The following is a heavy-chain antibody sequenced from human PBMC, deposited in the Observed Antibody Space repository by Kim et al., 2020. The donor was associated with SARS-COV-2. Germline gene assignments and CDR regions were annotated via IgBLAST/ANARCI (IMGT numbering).Heavy chain of an antibody. CDR1: GGSISGYY. D-gene: IGHD2-15*01. CDR3: SARLGLGSFSSDC. J-gene: IGHJ6*01. Sequence: SETLSLTCAVSGGSISGYYWSSILHPPGRGREGSGEINYHGSTNYNHSPNKRVTISLDTSKKQFSLQLISVTAAATTVYYCSARLGLGSFSSDCWGHWT. CDR2: INYHGST. V-gene: IGHV4-34*01.